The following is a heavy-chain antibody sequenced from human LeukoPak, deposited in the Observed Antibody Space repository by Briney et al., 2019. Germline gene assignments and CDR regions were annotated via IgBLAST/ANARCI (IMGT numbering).Heavy chain of an antibody. D-gene: IGHD5-12*01. J-gene: IGHJ4*02. CDR1: GFTVSFNY. V-gene: IGHV3-53*01. CDR2: IDTGGTT. CDR3: ARHNRGGYDFFDF. Sequence: GGSLTLSCAASGFTVSFNYMNWVRQAPGEGLEWVSLIDTGGTTYYADSVEGRFTISRDSSKNTLFLQMNNLRADDTAVYYCARHNRGGYDFFDFWGQGTLVTVAS.